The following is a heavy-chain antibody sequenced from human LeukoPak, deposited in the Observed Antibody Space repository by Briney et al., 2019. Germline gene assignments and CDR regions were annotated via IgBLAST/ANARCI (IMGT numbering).Heavy chain of an antibody. CDR3: ARHYYDFWSGYYGPWFDP. CDR2: IYHSGST. D-gene: IGHD3-3*01. CDR1: GGSISSGGYY. Sequence: SETLSLTCTVSGGSISSGGYYWSWIRQPPGKGLEWIGYIYHSGSTYYNPSLKSRVTISVDTSKNQFSLKLSSVTAADTAVYYCARHYYDFWSGYYGPWFDPWGQGTLVTVTS. J-gene: IGHJ5*02. V-gene: IGHV4-30-2*03.